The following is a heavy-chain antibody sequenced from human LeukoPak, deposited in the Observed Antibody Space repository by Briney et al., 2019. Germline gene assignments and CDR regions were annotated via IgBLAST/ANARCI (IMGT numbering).Heavy chain of an antibody. Sequence: SETLSLTCAVYGGSFSGYYWSWIRQPPGKGLEWIGEINHSGSTNYNPSLKSRVTISVDTSKNQFSLKLSSVTAADTAVYYCAGHSSSWFLVLGYWGQGTLVTVSS. CDR3: AGHSSSWFLVLGY. CDR1: GGSFSGYY. D-gene: IGHD6-13*01. J-gene: IGHJ4*02. V-gene: IGHV4-34*01. CDR2: INHSGST.